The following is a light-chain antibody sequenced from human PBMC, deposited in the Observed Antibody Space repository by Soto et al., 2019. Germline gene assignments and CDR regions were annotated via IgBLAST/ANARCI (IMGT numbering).Light chain of an antibody. CDR3: QQYGGSSRT. CDR2: ETY. V-gene: IGKV3-20*01. J-gene: IGKJ1*01. Sequence: IVLTQSPDTLSLSPGERVTLSCRASQSVRNNYLAWYQQKPGQAPRLLIYETYRRATGIPDRFSGSGSGIDFTLTISRLEPEGFAVYLCQQYGGSSRTFGLGTKVDIK. CDR1: QSVRNNY.